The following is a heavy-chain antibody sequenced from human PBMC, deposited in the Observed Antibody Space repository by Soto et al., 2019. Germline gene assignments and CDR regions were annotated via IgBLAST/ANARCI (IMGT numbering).Heavy chain of an antibody. CDR3: AKDSAGGLLIVATHFDY. Sequence: GGSLRLSCAASGFTFSSYAMSWVRQAPGKGLEWVSAISGSGGSTYYADSVKGRFTISRDNSKNTLYLQMNSLRAEDTAVYYCAKDSAGGLLIVATHFDYWGQGTLVTVSS. CDR1: GFTFSSYA. CDR2: ISGSGGST. D-gene: IGHD5-12*01. V-gene: IGHV3-23*01. J-gene: IGHJ4*02.